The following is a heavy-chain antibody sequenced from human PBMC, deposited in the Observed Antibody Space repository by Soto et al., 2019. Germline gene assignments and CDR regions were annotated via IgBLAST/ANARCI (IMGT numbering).Heavy chain of an antibody. CDR2: ISSSGSTI. CDR1: GFTFSDYY. V-gene: IGHV3-11*04. Sequence: QVQLVESEGGLVMPGGSLRLSCAASGFTFSDYYMSWIRQAPGKGLEWVSYISSSGSTIYYADSVKGRFTISRDNAKNSLYLQMNSLRAEDTAVYYCARDYDILTGLNTYLDYWGQGTLVTVSS. D-gene: IGHD3-9*01. J-gene: IGHJ4*02. CDR3: ARDYDILTGLNTYLDY.